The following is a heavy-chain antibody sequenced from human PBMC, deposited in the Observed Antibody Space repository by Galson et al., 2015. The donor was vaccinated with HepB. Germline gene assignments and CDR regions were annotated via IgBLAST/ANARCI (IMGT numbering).Heavy chain of an antibody. CDR1: GFTFSSYG. J-gene: IGHJ4*02. CDR2: ISSSGGST. D-gene: IGHD1-1*01. CDR3: AKGNGQNSLGRAFFDY. Sequence: SLRLSCAASGFTFSSYGMSWVRQAPGKGLEWVSIISSSGGSTYFADSVKGRFTISRDNSKNTLYLQMNSLRAEDTAIYYCAKGNGQNSLGRAFFDYWGQGTLVTASS. V-gene: IGHV3-23*01.